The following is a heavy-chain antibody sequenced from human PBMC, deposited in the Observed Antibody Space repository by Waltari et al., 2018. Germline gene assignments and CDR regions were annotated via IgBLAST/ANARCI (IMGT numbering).Heavy chain of an antibody. D-gene: IGHD4-17*01. CDR1: GFTFYSSS. CDR3: ARDSSTVIPQLDY. J-gene: IGHJ4*02. Sequence: EVQLVESGGGLVQPGGPLRLSCAASGFTFYSSSMNWVRQAPGKGLEWVSYISSGSTTIHYADSVRGRFTISRDNAKNSLYLQMNSLRAEDTAVYYCARDSSTVIPQLDYWGQGALVTISS. CDR2: ISSGSTTI. V-gene: IGHV3-48*04.